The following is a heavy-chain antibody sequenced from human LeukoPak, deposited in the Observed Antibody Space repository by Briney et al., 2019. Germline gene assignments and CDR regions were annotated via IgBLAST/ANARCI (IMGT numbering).Heavy chain of an antibody. CDR1: GFTFSDYN. J-gene: IGHJ4*02. CDR2: ISSSSYI. D-gene: IGHD3-22*01. Sequence: GGSLRLSCAASGFTFSDYNMRWIRQAPGKGLEWVSSISSSSYIYYADSVKGRFTISRHNAKNSLFLQMNSLRAEDSAVYYCARDGSGYSDPVDYWGQGTLVTVSS. V-gene: IGHV3-69-1*01. CDR3: ARDGSGYSDPVDY.